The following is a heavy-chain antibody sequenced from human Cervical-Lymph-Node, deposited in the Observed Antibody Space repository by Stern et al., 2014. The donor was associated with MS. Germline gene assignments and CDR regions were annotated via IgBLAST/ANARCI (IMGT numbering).Heavy chain of an antibody. CDR3: TRVQRERRALDHLDP. Sequence: QVQLVQSGAEVKKPGTSVKVSCEAAGFTFTTQYMHWIRQAPGEGLKWVGMINPNSGTTSYARQFQGRVTITRDTSTSTIYMELTGLRSEDTAVYFCTRVQRERRALDHLDPWGQGTLVTVSS. V-gene: IGHV1-46*03. CDR1: GFTFTTQY. J-gene: IGHJ5*02. CDR2: INPNSGTT. D-gene: IGHD1-1*01.